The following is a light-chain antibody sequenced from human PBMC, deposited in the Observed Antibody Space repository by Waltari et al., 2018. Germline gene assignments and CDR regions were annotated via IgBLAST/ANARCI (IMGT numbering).Light chain of an antibody. CDR1: QSIGKY. CDR2: GAS. Sequence: EIVFTQSPGTLSLSPGERATLFCRASQSIGKYLAWYQQRPGQAPRLLIYGASTRAPGIPDRFSGGGSGTDFSLSITRLEPEDFAVYYCQHYVRLPATFGQGTTVEI. CDR3: QHYVRLPAT. V-gene: IGKV3-20*01. J-gene: IGKJ1*01.